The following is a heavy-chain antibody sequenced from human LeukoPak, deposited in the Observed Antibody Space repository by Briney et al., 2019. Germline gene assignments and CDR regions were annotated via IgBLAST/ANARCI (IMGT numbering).Heavy chain of an antibody. V-gene: IGHV1-2*02. CDR1: GYTFTGYY. Sequence: ASVKISCKASGYTFTGYYMHWVRQAPGQGLEWMGWMYPNSGATKYAQKFQGRVTMTRDTSISTAYIELSRLTSDDTAVYYCGTLLSNGPFDYWGQGTLVTVSS. J-gene: IGHJ4*02. CDR3: GTLLSNGPFDY. CDR2: MYPNSGAT.